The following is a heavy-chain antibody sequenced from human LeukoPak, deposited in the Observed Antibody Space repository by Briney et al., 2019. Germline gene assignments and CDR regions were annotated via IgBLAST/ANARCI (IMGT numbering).Heavy chain of an antibody. CDR1: GFIFSKDE. CDR2: ISSNGNGI. Sequence: QPGGSLRLSRAASGFIFSKDEMNWVRQSPGKGLEWVAYISSNGNGIYYAVSVKGRFTISRDNTKNSLDLQMNSLRVDDTAIYYCARDLTRFDYWGQGTLVIVSS. V-gene: IGHV3-48*03. D-gene: IGHD3-10*01. J-gene: IGHJ4*02. CDR3: ARDLTRFDY.